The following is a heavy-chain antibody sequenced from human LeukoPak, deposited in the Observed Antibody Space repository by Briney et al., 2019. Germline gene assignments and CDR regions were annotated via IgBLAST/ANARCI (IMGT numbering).Heavy chain of an antibody. CDR3: ARGEDSYYYDSSGYFRN. J-gene: IGHJ4*02. CDR1: GVSFSGYY. V-gene: IGHV4-34*01. D-gene: IGHD3-22*01. CDR2: INHSGST. Sequence: PSETLSLTCAVYGVSFSGYYWSWIRQPPGKGLEWIGEINHSGSTNYNPSLKSRVTISVDTSKNQFSLKLSSVTAADTAVYYCARGEDSYYYDSSGYFRNWGQGTLVTVSS.